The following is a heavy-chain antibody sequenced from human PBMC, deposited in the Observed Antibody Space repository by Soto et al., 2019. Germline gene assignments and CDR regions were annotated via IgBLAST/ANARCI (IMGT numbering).Heavy chain of an antibody. CDR2: ISGSGGST. CDR3: AKDLNLAXTEIDAFDI. D-gene: IGHD2-21*01. CDR1: XXTFSXYA. J-gene: IGHJ3*02. V-gene: IGHV3-23*01. Sequence: SCAAXXXTFSXYAXXXXRQAPGXXXXXXXAISGSGGSTYXXDSVKGRFTISRDNSXXXXXXQMNSLRAEDTAVYYCAKDLNLAXTEIDAFDIWGXGTMVTVSS.